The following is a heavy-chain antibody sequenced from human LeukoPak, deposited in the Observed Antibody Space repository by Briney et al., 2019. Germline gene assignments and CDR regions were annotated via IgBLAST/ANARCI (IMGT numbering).Heavy chain of an antibody. J-gene: IGHJ4*02. Sequence: SVKVSCKTSGGTFSSYAFSWVRQAPGQGLEWMGGIIPMFGTTDQAQRFQGRVTISADESTSTAYMELSSLRSEDTAVYYCARVKIVAVAGIHFDYWGQGTLVTVPS. CDR1: GGTFSSYA. CDR3: ARVKIVAVAGIHFDY. D-gene: IGHD6-19*01. V-gene: IGHV1-69*01. CDR2: IIPMFGTT.